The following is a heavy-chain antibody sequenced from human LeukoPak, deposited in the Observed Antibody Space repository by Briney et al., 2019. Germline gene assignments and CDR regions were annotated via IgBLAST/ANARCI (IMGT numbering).Heavy chain of an antibody. CDR3: AKSGRDGYNFVYYFDY. CDR1: GFTFSSYA. J-gene: IGHJ4*02. CDR2: ISGSDGGT. V-gene: IGHV3-23*01. D-gene: IGHD5-24*01. Sequence: GGVLRLSCAASGFTFSSYAMSWVRQAPGKGLEWVSVISGSDGGTYYADSVKGRFTISRDNSKKTLFLQMKSLRAEDTAVYYCAKSGRDGYNFVYYFDYWGQGTLVTVSS.